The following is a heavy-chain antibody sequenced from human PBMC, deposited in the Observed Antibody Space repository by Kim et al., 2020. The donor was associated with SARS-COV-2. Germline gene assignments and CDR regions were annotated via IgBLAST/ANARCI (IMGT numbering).Heavy chain of an antibody. Sequence: ASSGKGRFTISRDNAKNSLYLKMNSLRAEDTAVYYCARGPGSGGADIWGQGTMVTVSS. J-gene: IGHJ3*02. CDR3: ARGPGSGGADI. D-gene: IGHD3-10*01. V-gene: IGHV3-11*06.